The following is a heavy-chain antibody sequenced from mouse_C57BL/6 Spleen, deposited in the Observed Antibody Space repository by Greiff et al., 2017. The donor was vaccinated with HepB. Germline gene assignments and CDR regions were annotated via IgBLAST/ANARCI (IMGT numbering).Heavy chain of an antibody. D-gene: IGHD1-1*01. J-gene: IGHJ3*01. CDR3: ARVNYGSSLAWFAY. Sequence: QVQLQQPGAELVKPGASVKLSCKASGYTFTSYWMQWVKQRPGQGLEWIGEIDPSDSYTNYNQKFKGKATLTVDTSSSTAYMQLSSLTSEDSAVYYCARVNYGSSLAWFAYWGQGTLVTVSA. CDR2: IDPSDSYT. CDR1: GYTFTSYW. V-gene: IGHV1-50*01.